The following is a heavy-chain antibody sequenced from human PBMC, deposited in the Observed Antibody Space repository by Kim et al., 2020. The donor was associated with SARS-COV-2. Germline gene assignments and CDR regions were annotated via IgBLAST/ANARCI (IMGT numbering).Heavy chain of an antibody. J-gene: IGHJ4*02. CDR1: GFTFSSYG. V-gene: IGHV3-30*18. CDR3: AKDEYSSGPSDY. Sequence: GGSLRLSCAASGFTFSSYGMHWVRQAPGKGLEWVAVISYDGSNKYYADSVKGRFTISRDNSKNTLYLQMNSLRAEDTAVYYCAKDEYSSGPSDYWGQGTLVTVSS. D-gene: IGHD6-19*01. CDR2: ISYDGSNK.